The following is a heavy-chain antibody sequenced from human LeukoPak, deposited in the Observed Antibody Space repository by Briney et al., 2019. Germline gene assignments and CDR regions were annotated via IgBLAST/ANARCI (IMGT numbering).Heavy chain of an antibody. V-gene: IGHV3-15*01. CDR1: GFTFSNAW. Sequence: GGSLRLSCAASGFTFSNAWMSWVRQAPGKGLEWVGRIKSKTDGGTTDYAAPVKGRFTISRDDSKNTLYLQMNSLRAEDTAVYYCARGDKGTRSADFWSGYYSPGPSRGKPGALSSWGQGTLVTVSS. J-gene: IGHJ4*02. CDR3: ARGDKGTRSADFWSGYYSPGPSRGKPGALSS. D-gene: IGHD3-3*01. CDR2: IKSKTDGGTT.